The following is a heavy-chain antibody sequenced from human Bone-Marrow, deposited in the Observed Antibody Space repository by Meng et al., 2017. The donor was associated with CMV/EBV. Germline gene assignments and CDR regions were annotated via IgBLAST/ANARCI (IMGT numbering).Heavy chain of an antibody. CDR3: ARDRAEYSSGWYGGANWFDP. CDR1: GFTFSSYW. CDR2: IKQDGSEK. J-gene: IGHJ5*02. D-gene: IGHD6-19*01. Sequence: GESLKISCAASGFTFSSYWMSWVRQAPGKGLEWVANIKQDGSEKYYVDSVKGRFTISRDNAKNSLYLQMNSLRAEDTAVYYCARDRAEYSSGWYGGANWFDPWGQGTLVTVSS. V-gene: IGHV3-7*01.